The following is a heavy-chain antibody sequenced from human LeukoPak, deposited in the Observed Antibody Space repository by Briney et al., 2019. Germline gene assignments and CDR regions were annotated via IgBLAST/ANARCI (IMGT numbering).Heavy chain of an antibody. CDR3: ARASRARYFDL. V-gene: IGHV4-39*01. J-gene: IGHJ2*01. Sequence: SETLSLTCTVSGGSITTSSYYWGWIRQPPGKGLEWIGIIYYSGSTYYNPSLKGRVTISVDTSKNQFSLKLSSVTAADTAVYYCARASRARYFDLWGRGTLVTVSS. CDR2: IYYSGST. CDR1: GGSITTSSYY.